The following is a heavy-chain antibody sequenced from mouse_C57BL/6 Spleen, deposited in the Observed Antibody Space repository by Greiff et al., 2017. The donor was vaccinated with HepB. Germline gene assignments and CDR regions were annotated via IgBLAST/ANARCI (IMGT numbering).Heavy chain of an antibody. Sequence: EVMLVESGGDLVKPGGSLKLSCAASGFTFSSYGMSWVRQTPDKRLEWVATISSGGSYTYYPDSVKGRFTISRDNAKNTLYLQMSSLKSEDTAMYYCARLLPHYAMDYWGQGTSVTVSS. V-gene: IGHV5-6*01. J-gene: IGHJ4*01. CDR1: GFTFSSYG. D-gene: IGHD2-10*01. CDR2: ISSGGSYT. CDR3: ARLLPHYAMDY.